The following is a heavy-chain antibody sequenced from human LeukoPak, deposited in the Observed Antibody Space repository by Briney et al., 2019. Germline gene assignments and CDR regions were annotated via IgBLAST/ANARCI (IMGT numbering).Heavy chain of an antibody. Sequence: NPSETLSLTCTVSGGSISSYYWSWIRQPPGKGLEWIGYIYYSGSTNYNPSLKSRVTISVDTSKNQFSLKLSSVTAADTAVYYCARDLGDGYNSGDAFDIWGQGTVVTVSS. D-gene: IGHD5-24*01. CDR1: GGSISSYY. CDR2: IYYSGST. J-gene: IGHJ3*02. CDR3: ARDLGDGYNSGDAFDI. V-gene: IGHV4-59*01.